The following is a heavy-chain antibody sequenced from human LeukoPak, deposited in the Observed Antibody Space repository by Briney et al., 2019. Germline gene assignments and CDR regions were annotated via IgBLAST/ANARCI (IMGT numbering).Heavy chain of an antibody. CDR1: GFTFSSYW. D-gene: IGHD6-6*01. Sequence: PGGSLRLSRAASGFTFSSYWMHWVRQAPGKGLVWVSRINSDGSSTSYADSVKGRFTISKDNAKNTLYLQMNSLRAEDTAVYYCARADRRYSSSNYYYYYYMDVWGKGTTVTVSS. V-gene: IGHV3-74*01. CDR2: INSDGSST. J-gene: IGHJ6*03. CDR3: ARADRRYSSSNYYYYYYMDV.